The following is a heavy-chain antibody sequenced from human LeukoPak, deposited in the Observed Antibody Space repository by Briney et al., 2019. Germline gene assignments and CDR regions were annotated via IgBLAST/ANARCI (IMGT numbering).Heavy chain of an antibody. D-gene: IGHD2-15*01. CDR3: ARVKRDCSGGSCYSYDY. V-gene: IGHV3-23*01. CDR2: ISGNGDIT. CDR1: GFSFSNYD. Sequence: GGSLRLSCAASGFSFSNYDVNWVRQAPGKGLEWVSAISGNGDITYYADSVRGRFTISRDNSKNTLYLQMNSLRAEDTAVYYCARVKRDCSGGSCYSYDYWGQGTLVTVSS. J-gene: IGHJ4*02.